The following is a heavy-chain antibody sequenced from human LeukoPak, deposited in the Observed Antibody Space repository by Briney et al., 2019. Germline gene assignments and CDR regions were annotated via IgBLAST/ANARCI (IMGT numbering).Heavy chain of an antibody. Sequence: VASVNVSCTASGGTFSSYAISWVRQAPGQGLEWMGRIIPILGIANYAQKFQGRVTITADKSTSTAYMELSSLRSEDTAVYYCARARNIAAAGSFDYWGQGTLVTVSS. CDR1: GGTFSSYA. CDR3: ARARNIAAAGSFDY. CDR2: IIPILGIA. D-gene: IGHD6-13*01. V-gene: IGHV1-69*04. J-gene: IGHJ4*02.